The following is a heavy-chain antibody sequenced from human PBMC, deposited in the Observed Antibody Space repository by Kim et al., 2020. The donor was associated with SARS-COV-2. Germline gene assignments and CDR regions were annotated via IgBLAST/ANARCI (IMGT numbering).Heavy chain of an antibody. D-gene: IGHD5-12*01. J-gene: IGHJ4*02. CDR2: ISWNSGSI. V-gene: IGHV3-9*01. Sequence: GGSLRLSCAASGFTFDDYAMHWVRQAPGKGLEWVSGISWNSGSIGYADSVKGRFTISRDNAKNSLYLQMNSLRAEDTALYYCAKDFAATIRGYFDYCGQG. CDR3: AKDFAATIRGYFDY. CDR1: GFTFDDYA.